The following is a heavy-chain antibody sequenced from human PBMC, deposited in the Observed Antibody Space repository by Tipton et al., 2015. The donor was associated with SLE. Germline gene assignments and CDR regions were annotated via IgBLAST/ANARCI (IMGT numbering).Heavy chain of an antibody. D-gene: IGHD4-23*01. J-gene: IGHJ4*02. CDR1: GFTFSSYS. Sequence: SLRLSCAASGFTFSSYSMNWVRQAPGKGLEWVSSISSSSSYIYYADSVKGRFTISRDNAKNSLYLQMNSLRAEDTAVYYCARALTTVVTPAFDYWGQGTLVTVSS. CDR3: ARALTTVVTPAFDY. V-gene: IGHV3-21*01. CDR2: ISSSSSYI.